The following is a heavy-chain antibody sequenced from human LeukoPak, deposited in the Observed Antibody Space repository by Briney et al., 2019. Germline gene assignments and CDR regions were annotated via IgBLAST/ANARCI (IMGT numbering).Heavy chain of an antibody. V-gene: IGHV5-51*01. CDR1: GYRFTSYW. J-gene: IGHJ4*02. Sequence: PGESLKISCKGSGYRFTSYWIDWERQIPGKGLGWMGIIDPGDSDTRYSTSFQGQVTISADKSLRTAYLQWSSLKASDTAMYYFARTYYYGSGSYAFDSWGQGTLGTVSS. CDR2: IDPGDSDT. D-gene: IGHD3-10*01. CDR3: ARTYYYGSGSYAFDS.